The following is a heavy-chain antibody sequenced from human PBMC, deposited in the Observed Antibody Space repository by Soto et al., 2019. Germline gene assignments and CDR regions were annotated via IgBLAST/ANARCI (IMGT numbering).Heavy chain of an antibody. J-gene: IGHJ6*02. V-gene: IGHV4-30-2*01. CDR3: ARGLAVRGSYGLDV. Sequence: PSETLSLTCAVSGASISRGGSSWSWIRQAPGTGLEWIGYVYHNGITNYNPSLKSRVTISVDKSQNQFSLSLNSVTAADTAVYYCARGLAVRGSYGLDVWGQGTTVT. CDR2: VYHNGIT. CDR1: GASISRGGSS. D-gene: IGHD3-10*01.